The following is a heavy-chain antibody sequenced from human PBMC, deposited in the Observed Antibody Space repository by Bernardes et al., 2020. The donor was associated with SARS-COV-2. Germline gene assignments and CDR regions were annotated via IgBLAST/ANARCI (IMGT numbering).Heavy chain of an antibody. J-gene: IGHJ4*02. V-gene: IGHV3-73*01. CDR2: IRSKPKGYAT. Sequence: GGSLSLSCAASGFNFSGSAIQWVRQPSGRGLEWIGRIRSKPKGYATTYAASLKGRFVISRDDSRNTAYLQIHSLKVEDTAVYYCTRDYLYWDQGTLVSVSS. CDR1: GFNFSGSA. D-gene: IGHD2-21*01. CDR3: TRDYLY.